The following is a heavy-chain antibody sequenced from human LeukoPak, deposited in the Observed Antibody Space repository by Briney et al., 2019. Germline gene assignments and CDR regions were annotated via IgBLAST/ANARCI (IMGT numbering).Heavy chain of an antibody. Sequence: ASVKVSCKVSGYTLTELSMHWVRQAPGKGLEWMGGFYPEDGETIYAQKFQGRVTMTEDTSTDTAYMELSSLRSEDTAVYYCATGPPYSSSWSYFDYWGQGTLVTVSS. CDR1: GYTLTELS. V-gene: IGHV1-24*01. J-gene: IGHJ4*02. CDR2: FYPEDGET. D-gene: IGHD6-13*01. CDR3: ATGPPYSSSWSYFDY.